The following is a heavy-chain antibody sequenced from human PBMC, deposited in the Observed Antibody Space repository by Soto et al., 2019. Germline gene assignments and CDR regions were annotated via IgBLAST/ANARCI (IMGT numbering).Heavy chain of an antibody. CDR3: ARRYAGNFDY. J-gene: IGHJ4*02. CDR2: IYYSGST. Sequence: PSETLSLTCTVSGGSISSYYWSWIRQPPGKGLEWIGYIYYSGSTNYNPSLKSRGTISVDTSKNQFSLKLSPVTAADTAVYYCARRYAGNFDYWGQGTLVNVSS. V-gene: IGHV4-59*01. D-gene: IGHD2-8*01. CDR1: GGSISSYY.